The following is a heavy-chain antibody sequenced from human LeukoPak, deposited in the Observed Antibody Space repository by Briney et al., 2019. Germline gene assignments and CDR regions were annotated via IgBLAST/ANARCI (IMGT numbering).Heavy chain of an antibody. D-gene: IGHD4-11*01. CDR2: ISNSGGST. V-gene: IGHV3-23*01. J-gene: IGHJ6*02. Sequence: GGSLRLSCAASGFTFSSYVMSWVRQAPGKGLEWVSSISNSGGSTYYADSVKGRFTISRDNSKNTLYLQMNSLRAEDTAVYYCAREDYSTGYYGMDVWGQGTTVTVSS. CDR1: GFTFSSYV. CDR3: AREDYSTGYYGMDV.